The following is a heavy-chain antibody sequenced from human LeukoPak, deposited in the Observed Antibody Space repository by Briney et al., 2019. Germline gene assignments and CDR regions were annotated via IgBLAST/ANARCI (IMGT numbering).Heavy chain of an antibody. CDR3: AGARHGDYRWDY. D-gene: IGHD4-17*01. Sequence: GESLKISCKDSGYSFTNYWIGWVRQMPRKGLEWMGIIHSADSNTKYSPSFEGQVTISADKSISTAYLQWSGLKASDTAMYYCAGARHGDYRWDYWGQGTLVTVSS. J-gene: IGHJ4*02. CDR1: GYSFTNYW. CDR2: IHSADSNT. V-gene: IGHV5-51*01.